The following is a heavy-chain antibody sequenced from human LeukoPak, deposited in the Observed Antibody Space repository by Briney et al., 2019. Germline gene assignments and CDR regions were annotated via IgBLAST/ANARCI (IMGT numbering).Heavy chain of an antibody. Sequence: ASVKVSCKASGYTFTGYYMHWVRQAPGQGLEWMGRIIPILGIANYAQKFQGRVTITADKSTSTAYMELSSLRSEDTAVYYCARGAVLLWFGGHAFDIWGQGTMVTVSS. J-gene: IGHJ3*02. V-gene: IGHV1-69*02. D-gene: IGHD3-10*01. CDR3: ARGAVLLWFGGHAFDI. CDR2: IIPILGIA. CDR1: GYTFTGYY.